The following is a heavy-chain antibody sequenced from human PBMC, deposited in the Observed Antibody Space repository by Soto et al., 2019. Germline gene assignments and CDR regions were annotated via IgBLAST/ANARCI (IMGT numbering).Heavy chain of an antibody. J-gene: IGHJ4*02. CDR3: AKGPLRYFDWFDY. V-gene: IGHV3-9*01. CDR1: GFTFDDYA. CDR2: ISWNSGSI. D-gene: IGHD3-9*01. Sequence: DVQLVESGGGLVQPGRSLRLSCAASGFTFDDYAMHWVRQAPGKGLEWVSGISWNSGSIGYADSVKGRFTISRDNAKNSLYLQMNSLRAEDTAFYYCAKGPLRYFDWFDYWGQGTLVTVSS.